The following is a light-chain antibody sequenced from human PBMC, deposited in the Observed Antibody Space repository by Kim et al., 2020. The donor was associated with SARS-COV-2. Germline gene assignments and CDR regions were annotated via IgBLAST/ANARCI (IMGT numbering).Light chain of an antibody. J-gene: IGKJ5*01. Sequence: EIVLTQSPATLSLSPGERATLSCRASQSVADYLAWYQQKPGQAPSLLIYDTSIRATCIPARWSGSGAGTDFTLTISSLEPADFAAYYCRQHTNSPGITFGQGTRLEIK. V-gene: IGKV3-11*01. CDR2: DTS. CDR3: RQHTNSPGIT. CDR1: QSVADY.